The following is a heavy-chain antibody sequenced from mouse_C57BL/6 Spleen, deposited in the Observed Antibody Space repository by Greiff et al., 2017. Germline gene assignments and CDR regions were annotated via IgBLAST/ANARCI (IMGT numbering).Heavy chain of an antibody. D-gene: IGHD4-1*01. CDR3: ATGTGAMDY. V-gene: IGHV1-4*01. Sequence: QVQLKQSGAELARPGASVKMSCQASGYTFTSYTMHWVKQRPGQGLEWIGYINPSSGYTKYNQKFKDKATLTADKSSSTAYMQLSSLTSEDSAVYYCATGTGAMDYWGQGTSVTVSS. CDR1: GYTFTSYT. J-gene: IGHJ4*01. CDR2: INPSSGYT.